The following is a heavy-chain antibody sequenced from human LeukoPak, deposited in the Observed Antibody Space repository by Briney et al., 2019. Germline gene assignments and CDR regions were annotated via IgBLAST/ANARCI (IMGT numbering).Heavy chain of an antibody. J-gene: IGHJ6*03. CDR1: GGSISSYY. CDR3: ARRRKAAAVSRGYYYYMDV. CDR2: IYTSGST. D-gene: IGHD6-13*01. V-gene: IGHV4-4*09. Sequence: PSETLSLTCTVSGGSISSYYWSWIRQPPGKGLEWIGYIYTSGSTNYNPSLKSRVTISVDTSKNQFSLKLSSVTAVDTAVYYCARRRKAAAVSRGYYYYMDVWGKGTTVTVSS.